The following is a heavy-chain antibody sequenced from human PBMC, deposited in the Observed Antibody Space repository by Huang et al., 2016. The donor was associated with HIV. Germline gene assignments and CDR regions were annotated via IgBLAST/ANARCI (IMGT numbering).Heavy chain of an antibody. CDR1: GFSFSDYA. CDR3: AKIISNWPLYYMDV. Sequence: EVQLLESGGGLVQAGGSQRLSCAASGFSFSDYAMTWVRQAPGKGLEWVSASSGRGTTYYRDSVKGRFTISRDNSKNTLFLQTNSLRVEDMAVYYCAKIISNWPLYYMDVWGKGTTVTVSS. D-gene: IGHD6-13*01. CDR2: SSGRGTT. J-gene: IGHJ6*03. V-gene: IGHV3-23*01.